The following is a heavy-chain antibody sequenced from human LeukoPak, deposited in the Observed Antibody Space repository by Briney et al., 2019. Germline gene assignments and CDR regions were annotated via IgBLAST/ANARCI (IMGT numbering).Heavy chain of an antibody. V-gene: IGHV3-23*01. J-gene: IGHJ3*02. D-gene: IGHD3-10*01. Sequence: AGGSLRLSCAASGFTFSSYSMNWVRQAPGKGLQWVSSISSSGAKTYYADSVKGRFTISRDNSKNTLYLQMNSLRAEDTAVYYCAKSSRWFGERDAFDIWGQGTMVTVSS. CDR3: AKSSRWFGERDAFDI. CDR2: ISSSGAKT. CDR1: GFTFSSYS.